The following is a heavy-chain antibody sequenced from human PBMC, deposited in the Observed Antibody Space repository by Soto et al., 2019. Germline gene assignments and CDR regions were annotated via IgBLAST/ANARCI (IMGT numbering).Heavy chain of an antibody. J-gene: IGHJ4*02. CDR2: INHSGSS. Sequence: QVQLQQWGAGLLKPSETLSLTCAVYGGSFSGYYWNWIRQPPGKGLEWIGEINHSGSSNCNPSLKTRMPISAYPSKNHFPPKLRSVTAADTAVCYGARASDYRGYSDGADYWGQETMVTVSS. D-gene: IGHD5-18*01. CDR3: ARASDYRGYSDGADY. CDR1: GGSFSGYY. V-gene: IGHV4-34*01.